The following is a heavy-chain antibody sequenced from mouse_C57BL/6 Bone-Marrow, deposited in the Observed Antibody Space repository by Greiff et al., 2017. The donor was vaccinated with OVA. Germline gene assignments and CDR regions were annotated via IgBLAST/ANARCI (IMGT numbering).Heavy chain of an antibody. CDR3: ARDAYYDYDQYWYFDV. CDR1: GFTFSDFY. Sequence: EVKLVESGGGLVQSGRSLRLSCATSGFTFSDFYMEWVRQAPGKGLEWIAASRNKANDYTTEYSASVKGRFIVSRDTSQSILYLQMNALRAEDTAIYYCARDAYYDYDQYWYFDVWGTGTTVTVSS. CDR2: SRNKANDYTT. V-gene: IGHV7-1*01. D-gene: IGHD2-4*01. J-gene: IGHJ1*03.